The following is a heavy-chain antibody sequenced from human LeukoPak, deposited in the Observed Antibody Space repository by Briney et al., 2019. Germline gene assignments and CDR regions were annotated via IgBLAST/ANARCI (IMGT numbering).Heavy chain of an antibody. CDR3: ARVPEDFWSGQEYYYYYMDV. V-gene: IGHV1-18*01. D-gene: IGHD3-3*01. J-gene: IGHJ6*03. Sequence: GASVKVSCKASGYTFTSYGISWVRQAPGQGLEWMGWISAYNGNTNYAQKLQGRVTMTTDTSTSTAYMELRSLRSDDTAVYYCARVPEDFWSGQEYYYYYMDVWGKGTTVTVSS. CDR2: ISAYNGNT. CDR1: GYTFTSYG.